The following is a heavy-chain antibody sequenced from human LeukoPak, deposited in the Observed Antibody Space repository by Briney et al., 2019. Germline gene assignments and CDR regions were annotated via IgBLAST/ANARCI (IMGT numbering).Heavy chain of an antibody. CDR2: IRYDGSNK. CDR3: ANDRNYYGSGSPPKFDY. CDR1: GFTFSSYG. D-gene: IGHD3-10*01. Sequence: PGGSLRLSCAASGFTFSSYGMHWVRQAPGKGLEWVAFIRYDGSNKYYADSVKGRFTISRDNSKNTLYLQMNNLRAEDTAVYYCANDRNYYGSGSPPKFDYWGQGTLVTVSS. V-gene: IGHV3-30*02. J-gene: IGHJ4*02.